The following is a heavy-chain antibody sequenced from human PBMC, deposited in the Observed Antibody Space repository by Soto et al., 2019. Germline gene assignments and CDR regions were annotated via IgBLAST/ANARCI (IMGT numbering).Heavy chain of an antibody. CDR3: ASSIGPLRDTVHDAFDI. CDR1: GYTFTGYY. J-gene: IGHJ3*02. D-gene: IGHD4-17*01. V-gene: IGHV1-2*04. Sequence: ASVKVSCKASGYTFTGYYMHWVRQAPGQGLEWMGWINPNSGGTNYAQKFQGWVTMTRDTSISTAYMELSRLRSGDTAVYYCASSIGPLRDTVHDAFDIWGQGTMVTVPS. CDR2: INPNSGGT.